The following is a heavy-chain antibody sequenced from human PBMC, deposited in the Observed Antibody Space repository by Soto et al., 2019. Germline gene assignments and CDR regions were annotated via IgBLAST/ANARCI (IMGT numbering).Heavy chain of an antibody. CDR1: GGSINIGGFY. V-gene: IGHV4-31*03. CDR3: ARRGFSYGGGYFDL. D-gene: IGHD5-18*01. Sequence: QVQLQESGPGLVKPSQTLSLTCTVSGGSINIGGFYWSWVRQHPGKGLEWIGYIYHSGSTYYNPSLKSRVTISEDTSKNQCSLKLSSVTAADTAVYYGARRGFSYGGGYFDLWGRGTLVTVSS. CDR2: IYHSGST. J-gene: IGHJ2*01.